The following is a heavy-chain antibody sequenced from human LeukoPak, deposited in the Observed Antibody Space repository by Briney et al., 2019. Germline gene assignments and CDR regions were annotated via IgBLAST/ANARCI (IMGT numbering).Heavy chain of an antibody. V-gene: IGHV3-20*03. Sequence: WIRQSPGKGLEWVSGINWNGGSTGYADSVKGRFTISRDNAKNSLYLQMNSLRAEDTALYYCARDGHYYGSGSYGWGQGTLVTVSS. CDR3: ARDGHYYGSGSYG. J-gene: IGHJ4*02. CDR2: INWNGGST. D-gene: IGHD3-10*01.